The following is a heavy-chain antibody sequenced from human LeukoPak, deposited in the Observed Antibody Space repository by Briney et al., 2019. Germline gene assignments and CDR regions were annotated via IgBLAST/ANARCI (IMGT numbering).Heavy chain of an antibody. CDR3: TKRAEFGGFDP. CDR2: ISTTVGNT. CDR1: GSTFSTSA. V-gene: IGHV3-23*01. D-gene: IGHD3-10*01. Sequence: GGSLRLSCAASGSTFSTSAMSWVRQAPGKGLGWVSSISTTVGNTYYADSVKGRFTISRDNSNNTLYLQMNSLTAEDTAVYYCTKRAEFGGFDPWGQGTLVTVSS. J-gene: IGHJ5*02.